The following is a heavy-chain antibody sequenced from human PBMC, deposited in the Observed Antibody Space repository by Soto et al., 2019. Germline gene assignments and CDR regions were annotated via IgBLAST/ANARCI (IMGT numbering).Heavy chain of an antibody. CDR2: SRNKANSYTT. J-gene: IGHJ4*02. CDR3: VRGYRGLYY. D-gene: IGHD5-12*01. V-gene: IGHV3-72*01. Sequence: EVQLVESGGGLVPPGGSLRLSCEASGFTFSDRYMDWVRQAPGRGLEWVGRSRNKANSYTTEYATSVKGRFTVSRDDSKNLFFMQMNSLKTESTAVYYCVRGYRGLYYWGQGALVTVSS. CDR1: GFTFSDRY.